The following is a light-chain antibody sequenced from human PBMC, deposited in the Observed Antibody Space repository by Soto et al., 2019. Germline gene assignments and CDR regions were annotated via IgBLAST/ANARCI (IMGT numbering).Light chain of an antibody. J-gene: IGKJ1*01. V-gene: IGKV3-20*01. CDR2: GAS. Sequence: EIVLTQSPGTLSLSPGERATLSCRARQSVSSTYLAWYQQRPGQAPRLLIYGASSRATGIPDRFSGSGSGTDFTLTISRLEPEDFAVYYCHQYSSSTKTFGQGTKVDIK. CDR3: HQYSSSTKT. CDR1: QSVSSTY.